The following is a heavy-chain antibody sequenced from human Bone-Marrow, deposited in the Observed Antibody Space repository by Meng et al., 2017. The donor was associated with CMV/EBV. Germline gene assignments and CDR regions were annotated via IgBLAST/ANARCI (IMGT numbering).Heavy chain of an antibody. CDR3: ARDHLPVYYDTSAQHTGFDY. D-gene: IGHD3-22*01. CDR1: GYTFTSYY. CDR2: INPSGGST. J-gene: IGHJ4*02. Sequence: ASVKVSCKASGYTFTSYYMHWVRQAPGQGLEWMGIINPSGGSTSYAQKFQGRVTMTRDTSTSTVYMELSSLRSEDTAVYYCARDHLPVYYDTSAQHTGFDYWGQGPLVTFYS. V-gene: IGHV1-46*01.